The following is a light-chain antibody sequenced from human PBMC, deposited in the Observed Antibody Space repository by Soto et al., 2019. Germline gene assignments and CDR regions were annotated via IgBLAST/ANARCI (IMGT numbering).Light chain of an antibody. J-gene: IGKJ5*01. CDR3: MQALQTSIT. V-gene: IGKV2-28*01. CDR2: LGS. CDR1: QXLLHSNGYNY. Sequence: DIVMTQSPLSLPVTPGEPASISCRSSQXLLHSNGYNYLDWYLQKPGQSPQLLIYLGSNRASGVPDRFSGSGSGTDFTLKISRVEAEDVGVYYCMQALQTSITFGQGTRLEIK.